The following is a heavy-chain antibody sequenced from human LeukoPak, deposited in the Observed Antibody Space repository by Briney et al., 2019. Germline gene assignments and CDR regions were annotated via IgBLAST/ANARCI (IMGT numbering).Heavy chain of an antibody. V-gene: IGHV4-59*01. CDR2: ISYTTAT. CDR3: ARGDTMALYYFGY. J-gene: IGHJ4*02. CDR1: GGSISSYY. Sequence: SETLSLTCTLSGGSISSYYWSWIRQPPGKGLEWIAYISYTTATNYNSSLKSRVTVSVDTSKNRFSLSVSSVTAADTAVYYCARGDTMALYYFGYWGQGTLVTVSS. D-gene: IGHD3-10*01.